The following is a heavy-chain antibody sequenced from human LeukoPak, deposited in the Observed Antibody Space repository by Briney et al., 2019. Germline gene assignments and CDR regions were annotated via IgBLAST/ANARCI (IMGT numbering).Heavy chain of an antibody. J-gene: IGHJ5*02. D-gene: IGHD6-13*01. Sequence: ASVKVSCKASGYTFTSYDINWVRQAPGQGLEWMGWMNPNSGNTGYAQKFKGRVTMTRNTSISTAYMELSSLRSEDTAVYYCARGIAAAGTSDPWGQGNLVTVSS. CDR2: MNPNSGNT. CDR3: ARGIAAAGTSDP. CDR1: GYTFTSYD. V-gene: IGHV1-8*01.